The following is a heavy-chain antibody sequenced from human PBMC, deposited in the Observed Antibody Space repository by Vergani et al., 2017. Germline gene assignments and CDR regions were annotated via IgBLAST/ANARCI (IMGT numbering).Heavy chain of an antibody. V-gene: IGHV1-69*11. Sequence: QVQLVQSGAEVKKPGSSVKVSCKASGGTFSSYAISWVRQAPGQGLEWMGRIIPILGTANYAQKFQGRVTITADESTSTAYMELSSLSSEDTAVYYCARIVRARGAFDIWGQGTMVTVSS. J-gene: IGHJ3*02. D-gene: IGHD2-21*01. CDR3: ARIVRARGAFDI. CDR2: IIPILGTA. CDR1: GGTFSSYA.